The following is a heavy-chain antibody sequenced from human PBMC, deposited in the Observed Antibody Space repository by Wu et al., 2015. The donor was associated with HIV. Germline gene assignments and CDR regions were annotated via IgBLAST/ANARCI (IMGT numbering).Heavy chain of an antibody. J-gene: IGHJ4*02. V-gene: IGHV1-8*03. CDR1: GYTFTSYD. CDR3: ARGSHDYGDYGIDY. D-gene: IGHD4-17*01. CDR2: MNPNSGNT. Sequence: QVQLVQSGAEVKKPGASVKVSCKASGYTFTSYDINWARQATGQGLEWMGWMNPNSGNTGYAQKFQGRVTITRNTSISTAYMELSSLRSEDTAVYYCARGSHDYGDYGIDYWGQGTLVTVSS.